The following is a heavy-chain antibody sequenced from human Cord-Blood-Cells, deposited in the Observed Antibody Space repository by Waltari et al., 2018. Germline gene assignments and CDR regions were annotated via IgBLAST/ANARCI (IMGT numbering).Heavy chain of an antibody. J-gene: IGHJ5*02. Sequence: QLQLVQSGAAVKKPGASVKVSCTASGYTFTASYLLWVRPAPGQGLEWMGRINPNSGGTNYAQKFQGRVTMTRDTSISTAYMELSRLRSDDTAVYYCAFTVAGRDWFDPWGQGTLVTVSS. CDR3: AFTVAGRDWFDP. D-gene: IGHD6-19*01. CDR1: GYTFTASY. CDR2: INPNSGGT. V-gene: IGHV1-2*06.